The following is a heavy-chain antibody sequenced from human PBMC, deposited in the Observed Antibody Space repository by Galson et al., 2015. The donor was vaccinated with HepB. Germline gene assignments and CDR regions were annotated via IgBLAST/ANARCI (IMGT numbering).Heavy chain of an antibody. Sequence: SVKVSCKASGYTFTSYAMNWVRQAPGQGLEWMGWINTNTGNPTYAQGFTGRFVFSLDTSVSTAYLQISSLKAEDTAVYYCARDLSVLAYCGGDCYYDPGPHFYCGMDVWGQGTTVTVSS. J-gene: IGHJ6*02. CDR1: GYTFTSYA. V-gene: IGHV7-4-1*02. D-gene: IGHD2-21*02. CDR2: INTNTGNP. CDR3: ARDLSVLAYCGGDCYYDPGPHFYCGMDV.